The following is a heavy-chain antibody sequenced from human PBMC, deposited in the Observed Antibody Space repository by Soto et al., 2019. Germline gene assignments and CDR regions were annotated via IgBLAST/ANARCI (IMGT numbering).Heavy chain of an antibody. CDR3: AIAPYDSSGYAYYYYGMDV. Sequence: GESLRVSCKGSGYSFTSYWIGWVRQMPGKGLEWMGIIYPGDSDTRYSPSFQGQVTISADKSISTAYLQWSSLKASDTAMYYCAIAPYDSSGYAYYYYGMDVWRQGTTVTVSS. V-gene: IGHV5-51*01. CDR1: GYSFTSYW. J-gene: IGHJ6*02. D-gene: IGHD3-22*01. CDR2: IYPGDSDT.